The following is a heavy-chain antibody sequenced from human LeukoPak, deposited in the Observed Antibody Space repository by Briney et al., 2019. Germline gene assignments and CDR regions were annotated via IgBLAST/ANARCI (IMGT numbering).Heavy chain of an antibody. D-gene: IGHD3-3*01. J-gene: IGHJ4*02. Sequence: GGSLRLSCTVSGFTFSSYWMHWVRQAPGMGLVWVSRINTDGSTPSYADSVKGRFTISRDNAKNTLYLQMNSLRAEDTAVYYCANEANRFWSGYYPDYWGQGTLVTVSS. V-gene: IGHV3-74*01. CDR2: INTDGSTP. CDR3: ANEANRFWSGYYPDY. CDR1: GFTFSSYW.